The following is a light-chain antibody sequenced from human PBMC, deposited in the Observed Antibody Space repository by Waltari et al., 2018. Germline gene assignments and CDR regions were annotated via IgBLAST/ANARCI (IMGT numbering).Light chain of an antibody. Sequence: EIVLTQSPGTLSLSPGHRATLSCRASQTVDNNYLAWYQQKPGQAPRLLIYGASNRATDIPDRFSGSGSGTDFTLTIVRLEPEDFAVYYCQHYVRFFPVTFGGGTKVEIK. V-gene: IGKV3-20*01. CDR3: QHYVRFFPVT. CDR2: GAS. CDR1: QTVDNNY. J-gene: IGKJ4*01.